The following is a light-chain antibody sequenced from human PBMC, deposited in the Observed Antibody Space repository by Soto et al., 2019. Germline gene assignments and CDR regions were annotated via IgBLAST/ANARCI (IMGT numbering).Light chain of an antibody. CDR2: AAS. Sequence: DIQMTQSPSSLSASVGDRVTITCQASQDISNYLNWYQQKAGEAPKLLIYAASNLESGVPSRFSGSGSGTDFTFTISSLQPEDIATYYCQQYENLPLTFGQGTRLET. J-gene: IGKJ5*01. CDR3: QQYENLPLT. CDR1: QDISNY. V-gene: IGKV1-33*01.